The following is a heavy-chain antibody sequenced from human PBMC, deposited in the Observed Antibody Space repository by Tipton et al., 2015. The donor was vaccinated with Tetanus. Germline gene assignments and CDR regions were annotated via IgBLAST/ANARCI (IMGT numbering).Heavy chain of an antibody. J-gene: IGHJ4*02. D-gene: IGHD1-26*01. CDR3: ARDIEEVGATKYFDY. Sequence: LRLSCTVSGGSISSYYWSWIRQPPGKGPEWIGQIHSSGSTNYIPSLKSRVTISLDTSENQFSLRLASVTAADTAVYYCARDIEEVGATKYFDYWGQGTLVTVSS. CDR1: GGSISSYY. V-gene: IGHV4-59*01. CDR2: IHSSGST.